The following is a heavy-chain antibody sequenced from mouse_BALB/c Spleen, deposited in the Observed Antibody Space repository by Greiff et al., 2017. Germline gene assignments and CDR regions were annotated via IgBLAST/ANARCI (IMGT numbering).Heavy chain of an antibody. CDR3: TRSTMITTRFDY. D-gene: IGHD2-4*01. J-gene: IGHJ2*01. Sequence: DVKLVESGGGLVQPGGSMKLSCVASGFTFSNYWMNWVRQSPEKGLEWVAEIRLKSNNYATHYAESVKGRFTISRDDSKSSVYLQMNNLRAEDTGIYYCTRSTMITTRFDYWGQGTTLTVSS. CDR2: IRLKSNNYAT. CDR1: GFTFSNYW. V-gene: IGHV6-6*02.